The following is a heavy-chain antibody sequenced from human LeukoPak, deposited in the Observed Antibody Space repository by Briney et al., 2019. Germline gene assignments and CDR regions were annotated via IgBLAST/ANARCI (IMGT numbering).Heavy chain of an antibody. CDR1: GGSISSYY. D-gene: IGHD3-9*01. J-gene: IGHJ4*02. V-gene: IGHV4-59*01. CDR3: ARGERYFDWLFVAY. Sequence: SETLSLTCAVYGGSISSYYWSWIRQPPGKGLEWVGYIYYSGSTNYNPSLKSRVTISVDTSKNQFSLKLSSATAADTAVYYCARGERYFDWLFVAYWGQGTLVTVSS. CDR2: IYYSGST.